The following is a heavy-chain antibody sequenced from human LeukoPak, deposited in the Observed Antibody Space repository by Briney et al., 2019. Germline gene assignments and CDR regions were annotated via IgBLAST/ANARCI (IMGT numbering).Heavy chain of an antibody. CDR3: AREWGLESSGYHYAY. J-gene: IGHJ4*02. V-gene: IGHV1-69*13. CDR2: ITPIFGTA. D-gene: IGHD3-22*01. Sequence: SVKVSCKASGGTFSRFTISWVRQAPEQGFEWMGGITPIFGTANFAQKFQGRVSITADESTSTAFMELSSLRSEDTAVYYCAREWGLESSGYHYAYWGQGTLVTVSS. CDR1: GGTFSRFT.